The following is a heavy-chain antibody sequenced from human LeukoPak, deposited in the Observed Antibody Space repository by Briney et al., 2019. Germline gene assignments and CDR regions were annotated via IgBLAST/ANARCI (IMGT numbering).Heavy chain of an antibody. V-gene: IGHV1-24*01. J-gene: IGHJ4*02. Sequence: GASVKVSFKVSGYTLTELSMHWVRQAPGKGLEWMGGFDPEDGETIYAQKFQGRVTMTEDTSTDTAYMELSSLRSEDTAVYYCATLYSGSYYFDYWGQGTLVTVSS. CDR1: GYTLTELS. D-gene: IGHD1-26*01. CDR2: FDPEDGET. CDR3: ATLYSGSYYFDY.